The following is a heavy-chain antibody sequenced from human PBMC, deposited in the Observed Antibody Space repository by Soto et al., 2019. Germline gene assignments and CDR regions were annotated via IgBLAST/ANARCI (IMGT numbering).Heavy chain of an antibody. D-gene: IGHD3-3*01. CDR3: AHRILRTVFGLVTTTAIYFDF. V-gene: IGHV2-5*05. CDR1: GFSLTTSGVG. CDR2: IYWDDDK. J-gene: IGHJ4*02. Sequence: QITLNESGPTVVKPVETLTLTCTFSGFSLTTSGVGVGWIRQSPGKAPEWLAVIYWDDDKRYGASLNSRLSIPKDTSKNQVVRTMACLEPADTATYYCAHRILRTVFGLVTTTAIYFDFWGQGTPVVVSS.